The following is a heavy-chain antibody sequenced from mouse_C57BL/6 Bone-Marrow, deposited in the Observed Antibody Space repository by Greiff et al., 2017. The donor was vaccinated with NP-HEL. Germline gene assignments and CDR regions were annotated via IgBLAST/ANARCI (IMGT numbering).Heavy chain of an antibody. D-gene: IGHD3-2*02. Sequence: VQLKESGAELVMPGASVKLSCKASGYTFTSYWMHWVKQRPGQGLEWIGEIDPSDSYTNYNQKFKGKSTLTVDKSSSTAYMQLSSLTSEDSAVYYCARSGKGFAYWGQGTLVTVSA. V-gene: IGHV1-69*01. CDR3: ARSGKGFAY. CDR2: IDPSDSYT. CDR1: GYTFTSYW. J-gene: IGHJ3*01.